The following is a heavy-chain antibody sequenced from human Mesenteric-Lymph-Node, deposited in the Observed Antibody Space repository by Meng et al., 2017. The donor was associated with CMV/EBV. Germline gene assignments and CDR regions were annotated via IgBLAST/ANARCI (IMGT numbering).Heavy chain of an antibody. Sequence: SVKVSCKASGYTFTDYYIHWVRQAPGQGLEWMGRIIPILGIANYAQKFQGRVTITADKSTSTAYMELSSLRSEDTAVYYCATGPYSSTLDYWGQGTLVTVSS. CDR3: ATGPYSSTLDY. CDR2: IIPILGIA. V-gene: IGHV1-69*04. D-gene: IGHD6-13*01. CDR1: GYTFTDYY. J-gene: IGHJ4*02.